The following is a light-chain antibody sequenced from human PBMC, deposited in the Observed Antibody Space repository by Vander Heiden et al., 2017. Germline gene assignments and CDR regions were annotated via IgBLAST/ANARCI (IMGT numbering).Light chain of an antibody. J-gene: IGLJ2*01. V-gene: IGLV7-46*01. Sequence: QAVLTQETSLTVSPGWTVTLTCGSSTGAVPSGHYPYWFQQKPGQAPRTLIYDTSNKHSWTPARFSGSLLGGKAALTLAGAQPEDEAESYCLRSSGVFGGGTKLTVL. CDR3: LRSSGV. CDR2: DTS. CDR1: TGAVPSGHY.